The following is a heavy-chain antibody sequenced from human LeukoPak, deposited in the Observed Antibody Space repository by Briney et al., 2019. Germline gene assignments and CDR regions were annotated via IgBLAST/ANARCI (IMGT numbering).Heavy chain of an antibody. CDR2: IRQDGNEI. D-gene: IGHD1-26*01. Sequence: GGSLRLSCAASGFTFSHYWMSWVRQAPGKGLEWVANIRQDGNEIYYVDSVKGRFTISRDNAKNSLSLQMNSLRADDTAVYYCARDKRADEGSKFDYWGQGTLVTVSS. CDR3: ARDKRADEGSKFDY. V-gene: IGHV3-7*03. J-gene: IGHJ4*02. CDR1: GFTFSHYW.